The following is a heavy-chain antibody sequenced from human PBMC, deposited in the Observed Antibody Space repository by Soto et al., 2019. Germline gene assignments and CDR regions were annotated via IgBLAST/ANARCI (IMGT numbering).Heavy chain of an antibody. CDR1: GFCFRSYA. CDR2: IWYDGVNK. CDR3: VRDADVATAGRLASLHY. D-gene: IGHD1-1*01. Sequence: GGSLRLSCAASGFCFRSYAMHWVRQAPGKGLEWVAVIWYDGVNKYYADSVKGRFTISRDNSNNTLYVQMNSLKAEDTAVYYCVRDADVATAGRLASLHYWGAGTLVTV. J-gene: IGHJ4*02. V-gene: IGHV3-33*08.